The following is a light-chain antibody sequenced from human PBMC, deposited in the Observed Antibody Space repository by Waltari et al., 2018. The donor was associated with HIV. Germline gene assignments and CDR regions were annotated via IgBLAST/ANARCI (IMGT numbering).Light chain of an antibody. CDR1: SGYSNYN. CDR2: VGTGGIVG. CDR3: GADHGSGSNFVRV. Sequence: QPVLTQPPSASASLGASVTLTCTLSSGYSNYNVDWYQQSPGKGPRFVMRVGTGGIVGSKGDGIPDRFSVLGSGLNRYLTIKNIQEEDESDYHCGADHGSGSNFVRVFGGGTKLTVL. V-gene: IGLV9-49*01. J-gene: IGLJ3*02.